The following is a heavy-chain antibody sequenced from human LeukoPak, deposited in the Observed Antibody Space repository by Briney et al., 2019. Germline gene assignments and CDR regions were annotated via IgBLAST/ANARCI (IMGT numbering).Heavy chain of an antibody. V-gene: IGHV4-59*12. J-gene: IGHJ4*02. D-gene: IGHD6-19*01. CDR3: ARASSGWYGLFDY. CDR2: IHDTGST. CDR1: GGSISSYY. Sequence: SETLSLTCTVSGGSISSYYWSWIRQSPGKGLEWIGYIHDTGSTNYNPSLRSRVTMSVDTSKNHFSLRLSSVTAADTAVYYCARASSGWYGLFDYWGQGTLVTVSS.